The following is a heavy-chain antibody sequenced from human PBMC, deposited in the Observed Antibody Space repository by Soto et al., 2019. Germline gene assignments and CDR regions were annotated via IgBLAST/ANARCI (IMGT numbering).Heavy chain of an antibody. CDR1: GGSISNNY. Sequence: QVQLQETGPGLVKPSETLSLTCCVSGGSISNNYWNWIRQPPGKGLEWIGYIYYNGNTNYYPSLKGRVTMSVYTSRNQTSLKLTTVTAADPAVYYCTRANWYSEYWGQVTLVTVSS. J-gene: IGHJ4*02. CDR3: TRANWYSEY. D-gene: IGHD7-27*01. CDR2: IYYNGNT. V-gene: IGHV4-59*01.